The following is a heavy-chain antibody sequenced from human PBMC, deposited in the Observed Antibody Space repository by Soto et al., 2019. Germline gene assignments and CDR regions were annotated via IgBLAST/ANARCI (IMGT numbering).Heavy chain of an antibody. CDR2: IYYDGSNK. D-gene: IGHD3-22*01. J-gene: IGHJ4*02. CDR3: ARDSKDDSSGYYAGFDY. V-gene: IGHV3-33*01. Sequence: GGSLRLSCAVSGFTFSSYVMNWVRQAPGKGLEWVAAIYYDGSNKYYADSVRGRFTISRDNFKNTLYLHMNSLRAEDTAVYYCARDSKDDSSGYYAGFDYWGQGTLVTVSS. CDR1: GFTFSSYV.